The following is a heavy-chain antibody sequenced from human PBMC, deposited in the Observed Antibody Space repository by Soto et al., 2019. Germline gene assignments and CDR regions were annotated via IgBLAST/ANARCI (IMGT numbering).Heavy chain of an antibody. D-gene: IGHD3-16*02. V-gene: IGHV3-23*01. CDR3: AKDRPDQSIWGSYRPWTPVDV. CDR1: GFTFSSYA. CDR2: ISGSGGST. J-gene: IGHJ6*04. Sequence: GGSLRLSCAASGFTFSSYAMSWVRQAPGKGLEWVSAISGSGGSTYYADSVKGRFTISRDNSKNTLYLQMNSLRAEDTAVYYCAKDRPDQSIWGSYRPWTPVDVWGKGTTVTVSS.